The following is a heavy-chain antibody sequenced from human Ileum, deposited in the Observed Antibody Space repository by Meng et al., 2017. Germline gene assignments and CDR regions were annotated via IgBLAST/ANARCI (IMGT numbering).Heavy chain of an antibody. D-gene: IGHD2-2*02. V-gene: IGHV4-59*08. CDR3: ARGKAIPDF. CDR1: GGSISGSY. J-gene: IGHJ4*02. Sequence: QVQLQVSGPGLVKPSETLSLTCTVSGGSISGSYWSWIRQFPGKGLEWIGYTYYSETTNYTPSLRGRVTMSVDTSRAQFSLKLTSVTAADTAIYYCARGKAIPDFWGQGTLVTVSS. CDR2: TYYSETT.